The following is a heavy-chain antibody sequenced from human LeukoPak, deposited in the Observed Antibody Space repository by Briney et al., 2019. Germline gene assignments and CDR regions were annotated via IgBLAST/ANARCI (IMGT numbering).Heavy chain of an antibody. V-gene: IGHV1-18*01. CDR2: ISAYDGNT. J-gene: IGHJ5*02. D-gene: IGHD3-9*01. CDR3: ARDSGIRYFEWLPRPDWFDP. Sequence: ASVKVSCKASGYTFTSYGISWVRQAPGQGLEWMGWISAYDGNTNYAQKLQGRVTMTTDTSTSTAYMELRSLRSDDTAVYYCARDSGIRYFEWLPRPDWFDPWGQGTLVTVSS. CDR1: GYTFTSYG.